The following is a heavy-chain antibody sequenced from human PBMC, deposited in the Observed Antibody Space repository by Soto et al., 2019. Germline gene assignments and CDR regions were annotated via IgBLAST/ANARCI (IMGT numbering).Heavy chain of an antibody. CDR3: ARAAAGTNAFDI. Sequence: SVKVSCKASGSTFTSSGMNWVLQAPGQGLEWMGWINTNTGNPTYAQGFTGRFVFSLDTSVSTAYLQICSLKAEDTAVYYCARAAAGTNAFDIWGQGKMVTVSS. D-gene: IGHD6-13*01. CDR1: GSTFTSSG. V-gene: IGHV7-4-1*01. CDR2: INTNTGNP. J-gene: IGHJ3*02.